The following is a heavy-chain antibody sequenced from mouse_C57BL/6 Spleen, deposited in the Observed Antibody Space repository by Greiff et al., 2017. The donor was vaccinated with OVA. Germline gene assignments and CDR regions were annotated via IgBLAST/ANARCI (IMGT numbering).Heavy chain of an antibody. CDR2: INPNNGGT. J-gene: IGHJ2*01. CDR1: GYTFTDYY. Sequence: EVQLQQSGPELVKPGASVKISCKASGYTFTDYYMNWVKQSHGKSLEWIGDINPNNGGTSYNQKFKGKATLTVDKSSSTAYMGLSSLTSEDSAVYYCAREGNDDFDYWGQGTTLTVSA. V-gene: IGHV1-26*01. CDR3: AREGNDDFDY. D-gene: IGHD2-2*01.